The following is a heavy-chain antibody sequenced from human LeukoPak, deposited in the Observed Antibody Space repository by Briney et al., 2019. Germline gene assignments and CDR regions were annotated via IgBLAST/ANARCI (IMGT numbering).Heavy chain of an antibody. CDR2: VYHSGST. CDR1: GGSFSGYY. V-gene: IGHV4-34*01. Sequence: PSETLSLTCAVYGGSFSGYYWSWIRQPPGKGLEWIGEVYHSGSTNYSPSLKSRVTLSVDKSKNQFSLRLSSVTAADTAVYYCVGAYCGGDCYSGRTFDIWGQGTMVTVSS. J-gene: IGHJ3*02. CDR3: VGAYCGGDCYSGRTFDI. D-gene: IGHD2-21*02.